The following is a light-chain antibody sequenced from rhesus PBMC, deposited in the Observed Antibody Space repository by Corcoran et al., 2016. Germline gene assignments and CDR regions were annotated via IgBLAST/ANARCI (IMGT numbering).Light chain of an antibody. J-gene: IGKJ2*01. CDR3: QQHHTYPYT. Sequence: DIQMTQSPSSLSASVGDRVTITCRASQAIDRFLVWYQQKPGKAPNLLIYGASTFQSGVPARFSGSGSRTEFTLTISGLQPEDFATYYCQQHHTYPYTFGQGTEVDIK. CDR1: QAIDRF. V-gene: IGKV1-25*01. CDR2: GAS.